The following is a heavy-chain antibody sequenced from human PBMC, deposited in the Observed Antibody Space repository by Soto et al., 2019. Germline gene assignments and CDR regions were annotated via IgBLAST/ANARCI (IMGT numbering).Heavy chain of an antibody. V-gene: IGHV1-3*01. CDR3: ARENWGREGYYYGMDV. J-gene: IGHJ6*02. CDR1: GYTFTSYA. D-gene: IGHD7-27*01. CDR2: INAGNGNT. Sequence: QVQLVQSGAEVKKPGASVKVSCKASGYTFTSYAMHWVRQAPGQRLEWMGWINAGNGNTKYSQKFQGRVTITRDTSASTAYMELSSLRSEDTAVYYCARENWGREGYYYGMDVWGQGTTVTVSS.